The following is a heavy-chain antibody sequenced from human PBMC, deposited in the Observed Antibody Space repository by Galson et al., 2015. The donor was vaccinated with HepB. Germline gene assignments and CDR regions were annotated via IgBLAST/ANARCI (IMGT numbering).Heavy chain of an antibody. Sequence: SLRLSCAASGFTFSSYAMYWVRQAPGKGLEWVSTIGGGGTNTYYADSVKGRFTISRDNSKNTLYLQMNSLRVEDTAVYYCAKLVGSSSVDYWGQGTLVTVSS. D-gene: IGHD6-6*01. CDR1: GFTFSSYA. V-gene: IGHV3-23*01. J-gene: IGHJ4*02. CDR2: IGGGGTNT. CDR3: AKLVGSSSVDY.